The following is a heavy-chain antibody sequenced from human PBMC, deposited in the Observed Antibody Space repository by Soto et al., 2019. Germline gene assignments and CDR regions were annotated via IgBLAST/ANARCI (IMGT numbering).Heavy chain of an antibody. CDR2: VSYSGST. J-gene: IGHJ4*02. CDR1: GGSISSSDYY. V-gene: IGHV4-39*01. CDR3: TRHPRIWQLMILGGPGY. Sequence: KQSQTLSLTCILSGGSISSSDYYWGWIRQPPGKGLEWIGTVSYSGSTYYNPSLKSRVTIYVDPSRSQFSLKLTSVTAADTAVYYCTRHPRIWQLMILGGPGYWGQGTLVTVSS. D-gene: IGHD6-6*01.